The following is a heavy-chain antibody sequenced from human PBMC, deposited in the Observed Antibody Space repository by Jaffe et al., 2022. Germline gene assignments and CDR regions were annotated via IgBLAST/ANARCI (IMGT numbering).Heavy chain of an antibody. CDR2: INPNRGGT. CDR1: GYTFTDQH. V-gene: IGHV1-2*06. Sequence: QVQMVQSGAEVKKPGASVRVSCKASGYTFTDQHIHWVRQAPGQGLEWVGRINPNRGGTDYAQKFQGRVTMTRDTSISTAYLDLNWLTFDDTAVYYCARGGVFAFDVWGQGTLVTVSS. J-gene: IGHJ3*01. D-gene: IGHD3-3*01. CDR3: ARGGVFAFDV.